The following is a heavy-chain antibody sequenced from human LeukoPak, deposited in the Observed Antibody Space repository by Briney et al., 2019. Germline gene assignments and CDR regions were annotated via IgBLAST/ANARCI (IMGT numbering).Heavy chain of an antibody. CDR1: GFPFSNYW. Sequence: GGSLRLSCVASGFPFSNYWMHWVRQAPGKGLVWVSHINGDESDANYADSVKGRFTISRDNAKNTLFLQMNSLRAEDTAVYYCAREVGAIDYWGQGTLVTVSS. CDR2: INGDESDA. V-gene: IGHV3-74*01. D-gene: IGHD1-26*01. J-gene: IGHJ4*02. CDR3: AREVGAIDY.